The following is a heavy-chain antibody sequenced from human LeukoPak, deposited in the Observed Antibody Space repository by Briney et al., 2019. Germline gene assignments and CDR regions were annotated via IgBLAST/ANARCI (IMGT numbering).Heavy chain of an antibody. Sequence: GGTLRLSCAASGFTFSSYGMSWVRQAPGKGLEWVSAISGSGGSTYYADSVKGRFTISRDNSKNTLYLQMNSLRAEDTAVYYCAKDMGGTSFAFDIWGQGTMVTVSS. CDR1: GFTFSSYG. CDR3: AKDMGGTSFAFDI. J-gene: IGHJ3*02. CDR2: ISGSGGST. V-gene: IGHV3-23*01. D-gene: IGHD1-1*01.